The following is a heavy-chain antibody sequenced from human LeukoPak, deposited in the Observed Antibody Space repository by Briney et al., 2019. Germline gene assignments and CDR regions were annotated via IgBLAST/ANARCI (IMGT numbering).Heavy chain of an antibody. CDR2: FDPEDGET. CDR3: ARLHSGLAGSGSPFEF. Sequence: ASVTVSCKVSGYTLTELSMHWVRQAPGKGLEWIGGFDPEDGETVYAQNFQGRVTMTADTSTDTAYMNLSSLRSEDTAVYHCARLHSGLAGSGSPFEFWGQGTLVTVSS. D-gene: IGHD3-10*01. CDR1: GYTLTELS. V-gene: IGHV1-24*01. J-gene: IGHJ4*02.